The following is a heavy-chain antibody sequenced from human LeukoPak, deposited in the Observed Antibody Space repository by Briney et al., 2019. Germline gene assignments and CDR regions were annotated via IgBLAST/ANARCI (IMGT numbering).Heavy chain of an antibody. CDR2: ISSSSSYT. CDR3: ARGVYGSRSTSLADF. Sequence: GGSLRLSCAASGFTFSDYYMSWIRQAPGKGLEWVSYISSSSSYTNYADSVKGRFTISRDNAKNSLYLQMNSLRPEDTAVYYCARGVYGSRSTSLADFWGQGTLVTVSS. V-gene: IGHV3-11*06. CDR1: GFTFSDYY. J-gene: IGHJ4*02. D-gene: IGHD3-10*01.